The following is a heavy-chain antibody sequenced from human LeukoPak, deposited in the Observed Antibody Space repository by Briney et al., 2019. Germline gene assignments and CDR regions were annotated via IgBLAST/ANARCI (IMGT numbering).Heavy chain of an antibody. CDR1: GFTVSSNY. CDR2: IYSGGST. D-gene: IGHD3-16*02. J-gene: IGHJ4*02. CDR3: ARGRTTLITFGGVILDY. Sequence: GGSLRLSCAASGFTVSSNYMSWVRQAPGKGLEWVSVIYSGGSTYYADSVKGRFTISRDNSKNTLYLQMNSLRAEDTAAYYCARGRTTLITFGGVILDYWGQGTLVTVSS. V-gene: IGHV3-53*01.